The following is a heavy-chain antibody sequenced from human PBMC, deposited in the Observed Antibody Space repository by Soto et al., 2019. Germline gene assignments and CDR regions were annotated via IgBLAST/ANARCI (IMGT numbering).Heavy chain of an antibody. Sequence: GSLRLSCAASAFTVSSYSMNWLRQAPGKGLEWVSSISSSSSYIYYADSVKGRFTISRDNAKNSLYLQMNSLKTEDTAVYYCTRDLAPGIPRGLDVWGQGITVTVSS. V-gene: IGHV3-21*04. CDR2: ISSSSSYI. D-gene: IGHD2-21*02. CDR3: TRDLAPGIPRGLDV. CDR1: AFTVSSYS. J-gene: IGHJ6*02.